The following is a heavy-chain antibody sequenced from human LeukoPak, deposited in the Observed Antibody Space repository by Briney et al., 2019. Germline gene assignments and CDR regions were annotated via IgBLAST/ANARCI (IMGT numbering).Heavy chain of an antibody. CDR1: GGSISSYY. CDR2: IYTSGST. V-gene: IGHV4-4*07. D-gene: IGHD3-10*01. CDR3: ARIEMVRGYLPIDY. Sequence: SETMSLTCTVSGGSISSYYWSWIRQPAGKGLGWIGRIYTSGSTNYNPSLKSRVTMSVDTSKNQFSLKLSSVTAADTAVYYCARIEMVRGYLPIDYWGQGTLVTVSS. J-gene: IGHJ4*02.